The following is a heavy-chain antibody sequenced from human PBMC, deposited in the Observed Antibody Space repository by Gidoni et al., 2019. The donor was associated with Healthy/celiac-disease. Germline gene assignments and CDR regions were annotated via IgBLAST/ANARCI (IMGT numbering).Heavy chain of an antibody. CDR2: ISGSGGST. V-gene: IGHV3-23*01. Sequence: EVQLLESGGGLVQPGGSLRLSCAASGFTFSSSAISLVRQAPGEGLDGVSAISGSGGSTYYADSVKGRFTISRDNSKNTLYLQMNSLRAEDTAVYYCAKPLEKWRPGIAVAGWFDPWGQGTLVTVSS. J-gene: IGHJ5*02. D-gene: IGHD6-19*01. CDR1: GFTFSSSA. CDR3: AKPLEKWRPGIAVAGWFDP.